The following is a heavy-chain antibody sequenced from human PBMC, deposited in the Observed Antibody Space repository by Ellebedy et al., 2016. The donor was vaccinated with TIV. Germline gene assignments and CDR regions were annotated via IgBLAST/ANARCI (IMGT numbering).Heavy chain of an antibody. V-gene: IGHV3-30*03. CDR3: ARGASLWVTDAFDM. CDR2: IAYDGTNE. CDR1: GFTFSDYY. J-gene: IGHJ3*02. D-gene: IGHD3-16*01. Sequence: GGSLRLXXAASGFTFSDYYMTWIRQAPGKGLEWVAMIAYDGTNEYYGDSVRGRFTISRDNSENTLYLQLNSLRAEDTAVYYCARGASLWVTDAFDMWGQGTMLTVSS.